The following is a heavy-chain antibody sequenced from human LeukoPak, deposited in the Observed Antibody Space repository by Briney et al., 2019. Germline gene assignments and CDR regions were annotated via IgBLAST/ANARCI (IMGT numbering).Heavy chain of an antibody. Sequence: GGSLRLSCAASGFTFSIYWMHWVRHAPGKGLVWVSRINSDGSSTIYADSVKGRFTVSRDNAKNTLYLQMNSLRAEDTAVYYCARDEDWSGYYGAFDIWGQGTMVTVSS. V-gene: IGHV3-74*01. CDR1: GFTFSIYW. CDR3: ARDEDWSGYYGAFDI. J-gene: IGHJ3*02. D-gene: IGHD3-3*01. CDR2: INSDGSST.